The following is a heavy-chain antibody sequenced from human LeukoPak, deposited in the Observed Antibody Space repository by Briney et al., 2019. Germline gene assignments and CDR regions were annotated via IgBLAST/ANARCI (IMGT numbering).Heavy chain of an antibody. J-gene: IGHJ4*02. CDR1: GFTFSSYA. V-gene: IGHV3-30-3*01. Sequence: GGSLRLSCAASGFTFSSYAMHWVRQAPGKGLEWVAVISYDGSNKYYADSVKGRFTISRDNSKNTLYLQMNSLRAEDTAVYYCARGPYDSSGYYSIPFDYWGQGTLVTVSS. CDR3: ARGPYDSSGYYSIPFDY. D-gene: IGHD3-22*01. CDR2: ISYDGSNK.